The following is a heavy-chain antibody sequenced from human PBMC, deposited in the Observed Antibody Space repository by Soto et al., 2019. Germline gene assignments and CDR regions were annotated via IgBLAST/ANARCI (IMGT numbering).Heavy chain of an antibody. CDR3: AKSFTQSNVWRAYRHKTHFDY. CDR1: GFTLSNYG. Sequence: EVRLLESGGGLVQPGGSLRLSCEGSGFTLSNYGMDWVRQAPGKGLEWISFISGAGDTTYYADSVKGRFIISRDNSKNQLYLQMNSLRAEDTAIYYCAKSFTQSNVWRAYRHKTHFDYWGQGALVTVTS. CDR2: ISGAGDTT. V-gene: IGHV3-23*01. D-gene: IGHD3-16*02. J-gene: IGHJ4*02.